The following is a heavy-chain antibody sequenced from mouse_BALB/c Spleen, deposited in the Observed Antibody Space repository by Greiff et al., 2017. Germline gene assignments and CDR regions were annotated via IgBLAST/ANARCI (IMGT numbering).Heavy chain of an antibody. CDR2: ISSGGST. CDR3: ARGGYGGAAWFAY. Sequence: EVKLMESGGGLVKPGGSLKLSCAASGFTFSSYAMSWVRQTPEKRLEWVASISSGGSTYYPDSVKGRFTISRDNARNILYLQMSSLRSEDTAMYYCARGGYGGAAWFAYGGQGTLVTVSA. D-gene: IGHD2-2*01. V-gene: IGHV5-6-5*01. CDR1: GFTFSSYA. J-gene: IGHJ3*01.